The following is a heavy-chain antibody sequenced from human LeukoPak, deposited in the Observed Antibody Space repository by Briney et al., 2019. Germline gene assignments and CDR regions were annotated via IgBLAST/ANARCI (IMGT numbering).Heavy chain of an antibody. CDR2: IYYSGST. D-gene: IGHD4-23*01. CDR1: GGSISSSSCY. V-gene: IGHV4-39*07. CDR3: ARDNRRGYGGNFLDY. J-gene: IGHJ4*02. Sequence: SETLSLTCTVSGGSISSSSCYWGWIRQPPGKGLEWIGSIYYSGSTYYNPSLKSRVTISVDTSKNQFSLKLSSVTAADTAVYYCARDNRRGYGGNFLDYWGQGTLVTVSS.